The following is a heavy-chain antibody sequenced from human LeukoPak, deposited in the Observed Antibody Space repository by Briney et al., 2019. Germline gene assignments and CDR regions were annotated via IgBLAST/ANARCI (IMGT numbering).Heavy chain of an antibody. Sequence: GRSLRLSCAASGFTFSNYAMHWVRQPPGKGLEGVAVIGYDGGNIQYADSVKGRFTIARDNSKNTLYLQMNSLRAEDTAVNYCAKARGGCSGGSCYEPTDYWGQGTLVTVSS. D-gene: IGHD2-15*01. CDR1: GFTFSNYA. CDR3: AKARGGCSGGSCYEPTDY. V-gene: IGHV3-30-3*01. CDR2: IGYDGGNI. J-gene: IGHJ4*02.